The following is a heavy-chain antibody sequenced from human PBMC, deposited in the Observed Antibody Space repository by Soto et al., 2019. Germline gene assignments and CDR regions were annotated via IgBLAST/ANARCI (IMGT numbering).Heavy chain of an antibody. V-gene: IGHV1-69*04. Sequence: SVNLYCKAAGGTFSRYTISWVRQAPGQGLEWMGRIIPILGIANYAQKFQGRVTITADKSTSTAYMELSSLRSEDTAVYYCARDRRLAYCGGGCYSGFVVDYWGQGTLVTVSS. CDR3: ARDRRLAYCGGGCYSGFVVDY. J-gene: IGHJ4*02. CDR1: GGTFSRYT. D-gene: IGHD2-21*02. CDR2: IIPILGIA.